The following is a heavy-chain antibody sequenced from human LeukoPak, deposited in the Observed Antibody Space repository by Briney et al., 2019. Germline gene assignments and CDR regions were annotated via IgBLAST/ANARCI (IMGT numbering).Heavy chain of an antibody. D-gene: IGHD3-3*01. CDR3: ATVSPQFKTYYDFWSGYLNFDY. J-gene: IGHJ4*02. CDR2: FDPEDGET. Sequence: ASVKVSCKVSGYTLTELSMHWVRQAPGKGLEWMGGFDPEDGETIYAQKFQGRVTMTEDTSTDTAYIELSSLRSEDTAVYYCATVSPQFKTYYDFWSGYLNFDYWGQGTLVTVSS. V-gene: IGHV1-24*01. CDR1: GYTLTELS.